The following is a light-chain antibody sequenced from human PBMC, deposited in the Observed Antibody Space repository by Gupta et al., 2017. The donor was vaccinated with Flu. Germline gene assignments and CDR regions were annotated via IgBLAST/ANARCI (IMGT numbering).Light chain of an antibody. Sequence: SAAVGDRVTITCRASQGISSYLAWYQQKPGRAPNLLIYGASALHSGVPSRFSGSVSGTEFTLTISSLQPEDFATYYCQQLKTFGQGTKVEMK. CDR3: QQLKT. V-gene: IGKV1-9*01. J-gene: IGKJ1*01. CDR2: GAS. CDR1: QGISSY.